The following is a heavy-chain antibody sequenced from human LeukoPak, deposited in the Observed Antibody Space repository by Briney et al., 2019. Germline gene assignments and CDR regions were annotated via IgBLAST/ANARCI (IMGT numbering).Heavy chain of an antibody. D-gene: IGHD3-3*01. CDR1: GGSFSGYY. V-gene: IGHV4-34*01. J-gene: IGHJ6*03. Sequence: SETLSLTCAVYGGSFSGYYWSWIRQPPGKGLEWIGEINHSGSTNYNPSLKSRVTISVDTSKNQFSLKLRSVTAADTAVYYCARGRYDFWIGPLRVFHYYYMDVWGKGTTVTAS. CDR3: ARGRYDFWIGPLRVFHYYYMDV. CDR2: INHSGST.